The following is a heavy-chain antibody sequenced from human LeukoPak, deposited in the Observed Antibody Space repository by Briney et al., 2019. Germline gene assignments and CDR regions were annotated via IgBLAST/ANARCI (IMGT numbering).Heavy chain of an antibody. D-gene: IGHD2-2*01. V-gene: IGHV3-30-3*01. CDR1: GFTFSSYA. Sequence: GGSLRLSCAASGFTFSSYAMHWVRQAPGKGLEWVAVISYDGSNKYYADSVKGRFTISRDNSKNTLYLQMNSLRAEDTAVYYCARARPSLTYYYYYGMDVWGQGTTVTVFS. CDR3: ARARPSLTYYYYYGMDV. CDR2: ISYDGSNK. J-gene: IGHJ6*02.